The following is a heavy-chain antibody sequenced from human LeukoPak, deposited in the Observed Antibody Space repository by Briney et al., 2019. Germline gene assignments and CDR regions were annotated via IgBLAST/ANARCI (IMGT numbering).Heavy chain of an antibody. CDR2: ISHSGPT. CDR3: ARAPPYDILTGYYPSGVWFDP. Sequence: SETLSLTCAVSGGSITSGGYSWTWIRQPPGKGLEWIGSISHSGPTSYRPSLKSRVTISIDTSKNQFSLKLTSVTAADTAVYYCARAPPYDILTGYYPSGVWFDPWGQGTLVTVSS. D-gene: IGHD3-9*01. J-gene: IGHJ5*02. V-gene: IGHV4-30-2*01. CDR1: GGSITSGGYS.